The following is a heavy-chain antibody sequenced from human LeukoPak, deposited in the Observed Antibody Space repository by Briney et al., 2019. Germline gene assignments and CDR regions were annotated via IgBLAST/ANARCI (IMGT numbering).Heavy chain of an antibody. CDR3: AGDNYHDRSGYYGY. Sequence: GGSLRLSCAASGFTFSVYYMTWIRQAPGKGLEWVSYISSSGSTIYYADSMKGRFTISRDNAKKSLYLQMNSLRAEDTAVYYCAGDNYHDRSGYYGYWGQGILVTVSS. V-gene: IGHV3-11*01. J-gene: IGHJ4*02. CDR1: GFTFSVYY. CDR2: ISSSGSTI. D-gene: IGHD3-22*01.